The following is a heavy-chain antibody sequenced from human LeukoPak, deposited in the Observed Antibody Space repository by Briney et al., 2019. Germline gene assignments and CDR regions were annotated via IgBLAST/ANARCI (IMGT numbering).Heavy chain of an antibody. CDR2: INTNTGNP. D-gene: IGHD1-26*01. CDR1: GYTFNRYG. Sequence: ASVKVSCKASGYTFNRYGMNWVRQAPGQGLEWMGWINTNTGNPTYAQGFTGRFVFSLDTSVTTAYLQINSLKAEDTAVYYCARDSISGSYVHFDDWGQGTLVTVSS. J-gene: IGHJ4*02. V-gene: IGHV7-4-1*02. CDR3: ARDSISGSYVHFDD.